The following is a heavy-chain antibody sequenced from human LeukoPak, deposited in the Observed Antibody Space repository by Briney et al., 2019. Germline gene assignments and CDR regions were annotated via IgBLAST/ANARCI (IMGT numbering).Heavy chain of an antibody. CDR2: IFYSGST. CDR1: GDSITSYF. CDR3: AKSGGYGLIDY. Sequence: SETLSLTCTVSGDSITSYFWSWIRQPPGKGLEWVGYIFYSGSTYYNPSLKSRVTISVDTSKNQFSLRLSSVTAADTAMYYCAKSGGYGLIDYWGQGTLVTVSS. V-gene: IGHV4-59*04. J-gene: IGHJ4*02. D-gene: IGHD1-26*01.